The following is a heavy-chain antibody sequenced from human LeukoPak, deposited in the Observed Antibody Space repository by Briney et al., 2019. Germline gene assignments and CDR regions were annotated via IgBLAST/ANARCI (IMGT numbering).Heavy chain of an antibody. D-gene: IGHD6-19*01. CDR3: ARGQQWDGAFDI. J-gene: IGHJ3*02. Sequence: PSETLSLTCTVSGGSISSYYWSWIRQPPGKGLEWIGYIYYSGSTNYNPSLKSRVTISVDTSKNQFSLKLSSVTAADTAVYYCARGQQWDGAFDIWGQGTMVTVSS. CDR1: GGSISSYY. CDR2: IYYSGST. V-gene: IGHV4-59*01.